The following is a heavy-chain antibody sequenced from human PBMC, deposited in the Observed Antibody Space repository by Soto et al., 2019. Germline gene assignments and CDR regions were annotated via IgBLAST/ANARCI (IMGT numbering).Heavy chain of an antibody. CDR3: AMTREYYYYGMDV. Sequence: QVQLVPSGAEVKKPGSSVKVSCKASGGTFRRYGMSWVRQAPGQGLEWMGGIIPIFGTANYAQKFQGRVTITADESTSTAYMELSSLRSEDTDVYYCAMTREYYYYGMDVWGQGTTVTVSS. V-gene: IGHV1-69*12. CDR2: IIPIFGTA. CDR1: GGTFRRYG. J-gene: IGHJ6*02.